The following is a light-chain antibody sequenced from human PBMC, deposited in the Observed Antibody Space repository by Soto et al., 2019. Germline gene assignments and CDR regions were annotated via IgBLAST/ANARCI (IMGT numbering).Light chain of an antibody. J-gene: IGKJ2*01. CDR1: QSVSSY. CDR3: QQRSNSPYT. V-gene: IGKV3-11*01. Sequence: EIVLTQSPATLSLSPGERATLSCRASQSVSSYLAWYQQKPGQAPRLLIYDASNRATGIPARFSGSGSGTDFTLTISSLEPVDFAVYYCQQRSNSPYTFGQGTKLEIK. CDR2: DAS.